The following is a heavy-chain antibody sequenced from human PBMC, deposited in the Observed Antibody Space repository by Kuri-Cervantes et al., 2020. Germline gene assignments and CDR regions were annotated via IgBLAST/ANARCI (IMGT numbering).Heavy chain of an antibody. CDR1: GFTFSSYG. Sequence: GESLKISCAASGFTFSSYGMHWVRQAPGKGLEWVAVISYDGSNKYYEDSVKGRFTISRDNSKNTLYLQMNSLRAEDTAVYYCVKAAYYDFWSGPPYYYYGMDVWGQGTTVTVSS. V-gene: IGHV3-30*18. J-gene: IGHJ6*02. D-gene: IGHD3-3*01. CDR3: VKAAYYDFWSGPPYYYYGMDV. CDR2: ISYDGSNK.